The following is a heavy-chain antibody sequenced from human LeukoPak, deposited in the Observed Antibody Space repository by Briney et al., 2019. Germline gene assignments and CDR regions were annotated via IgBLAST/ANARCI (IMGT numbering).Heavy chain of an antibody. CDR3: AKDLYDNDWYNYFDH. CDR1: GFTLSTCG. Sequence: PGGSLRLSCAASGFTLSTCGMHWVRQAPGKGLEWVAMISHDGNSKQYADFAKGRFTISRDNSKNTLYLEMNSLRTEDTAVYHCAKDLYDNDWYNYFDHWGQGALVTVSS. D-gene: IGHD3-9*01. J-gene: IGHJ4*02. V-gene: IGHV3-30*18. CDR2: ISHDGNSK.